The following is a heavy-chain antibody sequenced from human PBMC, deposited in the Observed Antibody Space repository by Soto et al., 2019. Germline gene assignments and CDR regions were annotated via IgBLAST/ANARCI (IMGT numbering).Heavy chain of an antibody. CDR3: ARPILVDVGLSYEFDY. V-gene: IGHV1-2*02. D-gene: IGHD3-22*01. CDR2: INPNSGGT. J-gene: IGHJ4*02. CDR1: GYTFTGYY. Sequence: ASVKVSCKASGYTFTGYYMHWVRQAPGQGLEWMGWINPNSGGTNYAQKFQGRVTMTTDTSMSTAYMELSSLRSDDTAVYYCARPILVDVGLSYEFDYWGQGTLVTVSS.